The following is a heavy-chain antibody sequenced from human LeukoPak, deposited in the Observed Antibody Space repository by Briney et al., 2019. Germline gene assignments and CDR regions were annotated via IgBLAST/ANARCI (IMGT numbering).Heavy chain of an antibody. CDR1: GGTFSSYA. D-gene: IGHD3-10*01. J-gene: IGHJ4*02. CDR3: ARAYYGSGSPLDY. CDR2: IIPIFGTA. Sequence: SVKVSYKASGGTFSSYAISWVRQAPGQGLEWMGGIIPIFGTANYAQKFQGRVTITADESTSTAYMELSSLRSEDTAVYYCARAYYGSGSPLDYWGQGTLVTVSS. V-gene: IGHV1-69*13.